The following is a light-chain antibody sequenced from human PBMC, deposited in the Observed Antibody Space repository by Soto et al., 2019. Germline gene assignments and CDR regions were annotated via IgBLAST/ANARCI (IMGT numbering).Light chain of an antibody. CDR3: SLYAGSNNLV. CDR1: SSDVGGYNY. J-gene: IGLJ2*01. Sequence: QSALTQPRSASGSPGQSVTISCTGTSSDVGGYNYVSWYQQHPGKAPKLMIYEVSKRPSGVPDRFSGSKSGNTASLTVSGLQAEDEADYYCSLYAGSNNLVFGGGTKLTVL. CDR2: EVS. V-gene: IGLV2-8*01.